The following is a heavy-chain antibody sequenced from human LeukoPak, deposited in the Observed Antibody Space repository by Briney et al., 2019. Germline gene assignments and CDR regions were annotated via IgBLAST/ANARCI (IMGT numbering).Heavy chain of an antibody. Sequence: SETLSLTCSVSGNSISSYYWSWIRQPPGKGLEWIGYIYYSGITNYNPSLKSRVTISVDTSKNQFSLKLSSVTAADTAVYFCARKDDSGWYFDYWGRGTLVTVSS. D-gene: IGHD6-19*01. CDR2: IYYSGIT. CDR3: ARKDDSGWYFDY. V-gene: IGHV4-59*01. CDR1: GNSISSYY. J-gene: IGHJ4*01.